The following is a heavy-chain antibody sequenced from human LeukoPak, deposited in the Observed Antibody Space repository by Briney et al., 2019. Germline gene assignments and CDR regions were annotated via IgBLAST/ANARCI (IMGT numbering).Heavy chain of an antibody. V-gene: IGHV4-31*03. CDR2: IYYSGST. J-gene: IGHJ6*03. CDR1: GRSINICAHF. Sequence: PSDTLSLTCTVSGRSINICAHFWSWIRQHPGKGLEWIGYIYYSGSTHYNPSLKSRISMSVDASKDQFSLKLTSLTAADTAVYYCARDGGGYTYGGDYYYYMDVWGKGTTVTVSS. CDR3: ARDGGGYTYGGDYYYYMDV. D-gene: IGHD5-18*01.